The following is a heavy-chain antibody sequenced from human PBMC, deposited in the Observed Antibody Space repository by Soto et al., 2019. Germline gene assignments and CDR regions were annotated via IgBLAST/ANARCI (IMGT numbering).Heavy chain of an antibody. V-gene: IGHV5-51*01. D-gene: IGHD3-22*01. J-gene: IGHJ4*02. CDR3: ARRPWLSGYYDY. Sequence: PGESLKISCKGSGYSFFSHWIGWVRQMPGKGLEWVGIIYPADSETRYSPSFQGQVTISVDKSINTAYLQWSSPKASDTAMYYCARRPWLSGYYDYWGQGTLVTVSS. CDR1: GYSFFSHW. CDR2: IYPADSET.